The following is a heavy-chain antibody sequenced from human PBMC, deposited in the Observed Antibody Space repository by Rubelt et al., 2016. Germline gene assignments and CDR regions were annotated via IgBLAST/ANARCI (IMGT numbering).Heavy chain of an antibody. D-gene: IGHD4-23*01. Sequence: EVQLVQSGAEVKKPGESLRISCKGSGYSFTSYWISWVRQMPGKGLEWMGRIDPSDSYTNYSPSFQGHVTISAENSISTAYLQWSSLKASDTAMYYCARHAGDGGNSEDWFDPWGQGTLVTVSS. V-gene: IGHV5-10-1*01. CDR3: ARHAGDGGNSEDWFDP. CDR2: IDPSDSYT. CDR1: GYSFTSYW. J-gene: IGHJ5*02.